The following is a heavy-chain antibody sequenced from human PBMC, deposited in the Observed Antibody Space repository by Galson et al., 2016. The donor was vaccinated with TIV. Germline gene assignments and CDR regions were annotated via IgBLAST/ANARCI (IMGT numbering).Heavy chain of an antibody. D-gene: IGHD5-18*01. V-gene: IGHV4-38-2*01. CDR1: GYSISRGFY. CDR3: ARGTGFSYGLWY. J-gene: IGHJ4*02. CDR2: IYHGGST. Sequence: LTCAVSGYSISRGFYWAWIRQPPGRGLEWMGTIYHGGSTCFNPSLKSRVAISVDTSKNQFSLKLTSVTASDTAVYYCARGTGFSYGLWYWGQGALVTVSS.